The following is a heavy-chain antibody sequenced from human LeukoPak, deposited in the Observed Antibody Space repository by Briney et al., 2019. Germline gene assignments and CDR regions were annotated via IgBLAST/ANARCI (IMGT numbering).Heavy chain of an antibody. D-gene: IGHD4-17*01. CDR3: AKITKATTPNY. CDR2: ISWNSGSE. CDR1: GFSFDDYA. Sequence: GRSLRLSCAASGFSFDDYAMHWLRQAPGKGLQWVPGISWNSGSEGYADSVKGRFTISRDNAKNSLYLQMSDLRAEDTAVYYCAKITKATTPNYWGQGTLVTVSS. J-gene: IGHJ4*02. V-gene: IGHV3-9*01.